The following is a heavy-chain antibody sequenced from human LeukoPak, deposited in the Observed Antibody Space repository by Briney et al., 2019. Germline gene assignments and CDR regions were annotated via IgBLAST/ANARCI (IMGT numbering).Heavy chain of an antibody. V-gene: IGHV1-2*06. J-gene: IGHJ4*02. Sequence: ASVKVSCKASGYTFTSYYMHWVRQAPGQGLEWMGRINPNSGGTNYAQKFQGRVTMTRDTSISTAYMELSRLRSDDTAVYYCARLGYSGYEIDYWGQGTLVTVSS. CDR3: ARLGYSGYEIDY. CDR1: GYTFTSYY. CDR2: INPNSGGT. D-gene: IGHD5-12*01.